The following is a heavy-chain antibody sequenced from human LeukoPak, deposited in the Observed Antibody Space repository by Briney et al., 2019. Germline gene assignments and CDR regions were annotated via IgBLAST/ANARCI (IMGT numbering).Heavy chain of an antibody. CDR2: IYYSGST. V-gene: IGHV4-39*07. J-gene: IGHJ6*03. CDR3: ARGPHDATSRGKKQQLRWNYYYYMDV. D-gene: IGHD6-13*01. CDR1: GGSISSSSYY. Sequence: SETLSLTCTVSGGSISSSSYYWGWIRQPPGKGLEWIGSIYYSGSTYYNPSLKSRVTISVDTSKNQFSLKLSSVTAADTAVYYCARGPHDATSRGKKQQLRWNYYYYMDVWGKGTTVTVSS.